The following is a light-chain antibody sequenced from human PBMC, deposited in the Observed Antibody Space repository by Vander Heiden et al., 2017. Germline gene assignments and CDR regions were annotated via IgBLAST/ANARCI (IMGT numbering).Light chain of an antibody. CDR3: YSYVGSSTYV. J-gene: IGLJ1*01. CDR2: EVN. Sequence: QSALTQPASASGSPGQSNTISCTGTSSDVGGYNLVSWYQQHPGKAPKLMIYEVNKRPSGVSNRFSGSKSGNTASLTISGLQAEDEADYYCYSYVGSSTYVFGTGTKVTVL. V-gene: IGLV2-23*02. CDR1: SSDVGGYNL.